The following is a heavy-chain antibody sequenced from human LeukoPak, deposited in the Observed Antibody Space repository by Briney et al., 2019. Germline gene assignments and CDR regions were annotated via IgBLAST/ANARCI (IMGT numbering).Heavy chain of an antibody. V-gene: IGHV1-18*01. CDR2: ISAYNGNT. CDR3: ARDRPYSSSWNWFDP. CDR1: GYTFTSYG. J-gene: IGHJ5*02. D-gene: IGHD6-13*01. Sequence: GASVKVSCKASGYTFTSYGISWVRQAPGQGLEWMGWISAYNGNTNYAQKLQGRVTMTTHTSTRTAYMELRSLRSDDTAVYYCARDRPYSSSWNWFDPWGQGTLVTVSS.